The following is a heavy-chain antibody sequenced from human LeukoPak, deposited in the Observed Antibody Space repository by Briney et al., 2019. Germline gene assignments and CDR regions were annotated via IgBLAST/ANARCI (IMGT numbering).Heavy chain of an antibody. CDR1: GFTFSSYA. D-gene: IGHD6-13*01. V-gene: IGHV3-23*01. Sequence: GGSLRLFCAASGFTFSSYAMSWVRQAPGKGLEWVSAISGGGGSTYYADSVKGRFTISRDNSRSTLYLQMNSLRAEDTAVYYCAKAAAGTGNNDYWGQGTLVTVSS. CDR2: ISGGGGST. CDR3: AKAAAGTGNNDY. J-gene: IGHJ4*02.